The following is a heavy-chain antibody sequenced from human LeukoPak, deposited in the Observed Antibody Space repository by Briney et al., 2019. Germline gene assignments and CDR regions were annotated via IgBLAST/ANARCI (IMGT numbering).Heavy chain of an antibody. CDR2: ISYDGSNK. Sequence: GRSLRLSCAASGFTFSTYGMHWVRQAPGKGLEWVAVISYDGSNKYYADSVKGRFTISRDNSKNTLYLQMNSLRAEDTAVYYCARAQLWLPGSYMDVWGKGTTVTVSS. V-gene: IGHV3-30*03. CDR3: ARAQLWLPGSYMDV. J-gene: IGHJ6*03. CDR1: GFTFSTYG. D-gene: IGHD5-18*01.